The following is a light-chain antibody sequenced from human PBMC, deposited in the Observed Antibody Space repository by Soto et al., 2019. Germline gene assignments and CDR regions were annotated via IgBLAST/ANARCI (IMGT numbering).Light chain of an antibody. V-gene: IGKV3-15*01. CDR2: GAS. CDR1: QSVSSN. Sequence: EIVMTQSPATLSVSPGERATLSCRASQSVSSNLAWYQQKGGQAPRLLTYGASTRATGIPARFSGSGSGTEFTLTISSLQSEDFAVYFCQQFNNWPQTFGQGTKVDIK. CDR3: QQFNNWPQT. J-gene: IGKJ1*01.